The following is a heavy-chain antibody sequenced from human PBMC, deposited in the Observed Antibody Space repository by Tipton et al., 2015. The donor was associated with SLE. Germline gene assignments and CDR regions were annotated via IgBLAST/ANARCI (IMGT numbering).Heavy chain of an antibody. Sequence: SLRLSCAASGFTFSSYGMHWVRQAPGKGLEWVANIKQDGSEKYYVDSVKGRFTISRDNAKNSLFLQMSSLRAEDTAVYYCARDHGGFDYWGQGTLVTVSS. J-gene: IGHJ4*02. V-gene: IGHV3-7*01. D-gene: IGHD3-16*01. CDR1: GFTFSSYG. CDR3: ARDHGGFDY. CDR2: IKQDGSEK.